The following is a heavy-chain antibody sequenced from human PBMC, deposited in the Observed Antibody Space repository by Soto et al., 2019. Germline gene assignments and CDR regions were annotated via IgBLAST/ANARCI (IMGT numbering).Heavy chain of an antibody. CDR3: ARGMLSYCSSTSCYEYLY. V-gene: IGHV1-46*03. J-gene: IGHJ4*02. D-gene: IGHD2-2*01. Sequence: ASVKGSCKASGYTFTSYYMHWVRQAPGQGLEWMGIINPSGGSTSYAQKFQGRVTMTRDTSTSTVYMELSSLRSEDTAVYYCARGMLSYCSSTSCYEYLYWGQGTLVTVSS. CDR2: INPSGGST. CDR1: GYTFTSYY.